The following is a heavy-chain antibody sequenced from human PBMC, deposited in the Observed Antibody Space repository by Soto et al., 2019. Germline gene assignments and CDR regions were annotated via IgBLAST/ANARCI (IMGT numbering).Heavy chain of an antibody. Sequence: SETLSLTCTVSGDSINSGGYYWNWIRQHPGKGLEWLGYLYYRGNTYYNPSLKSRITISGDTSKNQFSLKLSSVTAADTAVYYCARDVTTRTSTYYYAMDVWGQGTTVTVSS. V-gene: IGHV4-31*03. CDR2: LYYRGNT. J-gene: IGHJ6*02. CDR1: GDSINSGGYY. CDR3: ARDVTTRTSTYYYAMDV. D-gene: IGHD4-4*01.